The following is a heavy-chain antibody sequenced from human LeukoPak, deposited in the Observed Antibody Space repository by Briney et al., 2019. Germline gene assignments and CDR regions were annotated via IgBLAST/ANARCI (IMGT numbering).Heavy chain of an antibody. Sequence: TGGSLRLSCAASGFTFSSYSMNWVRQPPGKGLEWIGSIYDSGSTYYNPSLKSRVTISVDTSKNRFSLKLNSVTAADTAVYYCARHYGPWGQGTLVTVSS. J-gene: IGHJ5*02. CDR2: IYDSGST. CDR3: ARHYGP. CDR1: GFTFSSYSMN. V-gene: IGHV4-39*01. D-gene: IGHD3-10*01.